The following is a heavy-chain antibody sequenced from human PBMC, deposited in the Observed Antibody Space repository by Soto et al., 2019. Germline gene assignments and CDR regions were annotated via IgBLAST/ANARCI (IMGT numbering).Heavy chain of an antibody. D-gene: IGHD2-15*01. CDR3: TTRYCSGGSCWYFDY. V-gene: IGHV3-15*01. J-gene: IGHJ4*02. CDR2: IWYDGGTT. Sequence: GGSLRLSCAASGFTFSSYGMHWVRQAPGKGLEWVAVIWYDGGTTDYAAPVKGRFTISRDDSKNTLYLQMNSLKTEDTAVYYCTTRYCSGGSCWYFDYWGQGTLVTVSS. CDR1: GFTFSSYG.